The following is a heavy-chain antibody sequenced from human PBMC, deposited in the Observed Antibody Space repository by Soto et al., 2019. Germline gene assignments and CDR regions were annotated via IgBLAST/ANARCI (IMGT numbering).Heavy chain of an antibody. CDR3: ARGLGDILTGYSAFDI. V-gene: IGHV1-69*13. CDR1: GGTFSSYA. Sequence: ASVKVSCKASGGTFSSYAISWVRQAPGQGLEWMGGIIPIFGTANYAQKFQGRVTITADESTSTAYMQLSSLRSEETAVYYCARGLGDILTGYSAFDIWGQGTMVTVSS. CDR2: IIPIFGTA. D-gene: IGHD3-9*01. J-gene: IGHJ3*02.